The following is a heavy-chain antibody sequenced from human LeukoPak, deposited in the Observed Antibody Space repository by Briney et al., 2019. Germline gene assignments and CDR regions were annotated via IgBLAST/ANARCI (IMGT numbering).Heavy chain of an antibody. V-gene: IGHV3-30-3*01. CDR1: GFTFSSYV. J-gene: IGHJ4*02. D-gene: IGHD4-17*01. CDR3: ARAATVTTISGDY. CDR2: ISYDGSNK. Sequence: GGSLRLSCAASGFTFSSYVMHRVRQAPGKGLEWVAVISYDGSNKYYADSVKGRFTISRDNSKNTLYLQMNSLRAEDTAVYYCARAATVTTISGDYWGQGTLVTVSS.